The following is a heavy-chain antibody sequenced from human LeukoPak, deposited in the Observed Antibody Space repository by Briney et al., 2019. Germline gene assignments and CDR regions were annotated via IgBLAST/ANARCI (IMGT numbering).Heavy chain of an antibody. CDR1: DYTFTSYG. V-gene: IGHV1-69*13. CDR3: AFEGYNYGYN. CDR2: IIPIFGTS. J-gene: IGHJ4*02. D-gene: IGHD5-18*01. Sequence: SVKVSCKASDYTFTSYGISWVRQAPGQGLEWMGGIIPIFGTSNYAHKFQGRVTITADESTSTVYMELSSLRSDDTAIYYCAFEGYNYGYNWGQGTLVTVSS.